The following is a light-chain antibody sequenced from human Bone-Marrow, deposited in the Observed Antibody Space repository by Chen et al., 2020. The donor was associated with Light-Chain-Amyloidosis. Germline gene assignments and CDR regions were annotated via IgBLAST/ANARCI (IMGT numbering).Light chain of an antibody. CDR3: QSYQGSSQGV. CDR1: SGSIATNY. V-gene: IGLV6-57*01. Sequence: NFMLTQPHSVSESPGKTVIISCTRSSGSIATNYVQWYQQRPGSSPTTVIYEDDQRPSGVPDRCSGSSDRSSNSASLTSSGLKTEDEADYYCQSYQGSSQGVFGGGTKLTVL. J-gene: IGLJ3*02. CDR2: EDD.